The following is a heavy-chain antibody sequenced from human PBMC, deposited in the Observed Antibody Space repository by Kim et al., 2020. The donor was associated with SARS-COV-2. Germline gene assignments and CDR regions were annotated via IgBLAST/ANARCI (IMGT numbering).Heavy chain of an antibody. CDR3: ARVRKYGSGYSFYFDY. D-gene: IGHD3-3*01. J-gene: IGHJ4*02. Sequence: ASVKVSCTASRYTFSDYGLTWVRQAPGQGLEWMGWITTHRADPNYAQRFHGRVTMTTDTSTSTGYMELRSLTSDDTAGYYWARVRKYGSGYSFYFDYWGQ. CDR2: ITTHRADP. V-gene: IGHV1-18*01. CDR1: RYTFSDYG.